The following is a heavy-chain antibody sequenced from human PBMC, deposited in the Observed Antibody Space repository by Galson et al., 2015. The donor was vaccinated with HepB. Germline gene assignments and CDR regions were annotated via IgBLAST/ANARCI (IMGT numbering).Heavy chain of an antibody. CDR1: GYSFTSYW. D-gene: IGHD3-3*01. CDR2: IYPGDSDT. V-gene: IGHV5-51*01. J-gene: IGHJ6*03. Sequence: QSGAEVKKPGESLKISCKGSGYSFTSYWIGWVRQMPGKGLEWMGIIYPGDSDTRYSPSFQGQVTISADKSISTAYLQWSSLKASDTAMYYCARQKPDQHDFWSGPYYYMDVWGKGTTVTVSS. CDR3: ARQKPDQHDFWSGPYYYMDV.